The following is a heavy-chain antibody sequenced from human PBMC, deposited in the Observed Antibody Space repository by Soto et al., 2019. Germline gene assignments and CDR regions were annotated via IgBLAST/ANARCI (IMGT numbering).Heavy chain of an antibody. V-gene: IGHV4-59*08. J-gene: IGHJ4*02. D-gene: IGHD3-9*01. Sequence: QVQLQESGPGLVKPSETLSLTCTVSGGSISSYYWSWIRQPPGKGLEWIGYIYYSGSTNYNPYLKSRDTISVDTSTNHFSVMLSSVTAADPPVYFCARQPDYDILSGLDYWGQGALVTVSS. CDR1: GGSISSYY. CDR2: IYYSGST. CDR3: ARQPDYDILSGLDY.